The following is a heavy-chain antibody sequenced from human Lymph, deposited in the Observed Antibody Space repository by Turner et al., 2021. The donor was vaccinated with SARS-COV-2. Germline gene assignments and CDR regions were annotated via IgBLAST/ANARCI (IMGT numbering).Heavy chain of an antibody. Sequence: EVQLLESGGGLVQPGGSLRLSCAASGFTFSSYAMSLVRQAPGKGLEGFSAINGSGGSTDYADSVKGRFTISRDNSKDTLYLQMNILRDEDTAVYYCAKGGGWGYQLGVYCDYWGQGTLVTVSS. D-gene: IGHD2-2*01. CDR1: GFTFSSYA. CDR2: INGSGGST. V-gene: IGHV3-23*01. J-gene: IGHJ4*02. CDR3: AKGGGWGYQLGVYCDY.